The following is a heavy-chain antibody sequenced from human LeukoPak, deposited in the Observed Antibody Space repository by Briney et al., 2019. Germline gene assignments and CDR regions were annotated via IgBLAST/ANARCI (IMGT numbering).Heavy chain of an antibody. D-gene: IGHD3-22*01. Sequence: PSETLSLTCTVSGGSITGSTYYWGWIRQPPGKGLEWIVSVIHSGTTYYNPSLRSRVIVSMDTSKKQFSLRLSSMTAADTAVYYCARHDYDSSGHRRDYYFDYWSQGTLVTVSS. J-gene: IGHJ4*02. CDR1: GGSITGSTYY. CDR3: ARHDYDSSGHRRDYYFDY. V-gene: IGHV4-39*01. CDR2: VIHSGTT.